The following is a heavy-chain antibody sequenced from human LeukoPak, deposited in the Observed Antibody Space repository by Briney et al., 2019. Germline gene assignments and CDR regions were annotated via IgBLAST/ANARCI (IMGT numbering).Heavy chain of an antibody. CDR1: GYSENFYG. CDR2: IIPMFGTT. J-gene: IGHJ5*02. V-gene: IGHV1-69*06. D-gene: IGHD4-17*01. CDR3: ARQYTVTTALGLLRWFDP. Sequence: GASVKVSCKTSGYSENFYGITWVRQVAGQGLEWMGGIIPMFGTTNYAQKFQGRVTINADKSTTTAYMELSSLRSEDTAVYYCARQYTVTTALGLLRWFDPWGQGTLVTVSS.